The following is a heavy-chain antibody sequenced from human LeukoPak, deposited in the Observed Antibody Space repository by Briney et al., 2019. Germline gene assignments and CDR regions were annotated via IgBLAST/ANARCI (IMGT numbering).Heavy chain of an antibody. CDR1: GGSISSGDYY. J-gene: IGHJ5*02. Sequence: ETLSLTCTVSGGSISSGDYYWSWIRQPPGKGLEWVSAISGSGGSTYYADSVKGRFTISRDNSKNTLYLQMNSLRAEDTAVYYCAKWEYQLPAWGQGTLVTVSS. D-gene: IGHD2-2*01. CDR2: ISGSGGST. V-gene: IGHV3-23*01. CDR3: AKWEYQLPA.